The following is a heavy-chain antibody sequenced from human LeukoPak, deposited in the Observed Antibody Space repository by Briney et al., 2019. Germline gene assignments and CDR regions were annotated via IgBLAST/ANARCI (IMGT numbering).Heavy chain of an antibody. D-gene: IGHD2-2*01. CDR2: IYYSGST. Sequence: ASETLSLTCTVSGGSISSYYWSWIRQPPGKGLEWIGYIYYSGSTNYNPSLKSRVTISVDTSKNQFSLKLSSVTAADTAVYYCARREDIVVVPAAIDYWGQGTLVAVSS. V-gene: IGHV4-59*08. CDR3: ARREDIVVVPAAIDY. J-gene: IGHJ4*02. CDR1: GGSISSYY.